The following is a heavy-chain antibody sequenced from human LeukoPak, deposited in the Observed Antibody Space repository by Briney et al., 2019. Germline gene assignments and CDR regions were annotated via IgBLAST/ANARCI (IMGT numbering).Heavy chain of an antibody. J-gene: IGHJ4*02. D-gene: IGHD6-19*01. Sequence: SETLSLTCTVSGGSMSRYYWSWIRQSPGKGLKWIGNIYYGGSAHYNPSLKGRVTISVDESKNQFSLNLTSVTAADTAIYYCARGGSSGWYGRGFFDYWGQGTLVTVSS. CDR3: ARGGSSGWYGRGFFDY. CDR1: GGSMSRYY. V-gene: IGHV4-59*12. CDR2: IYYGGSA.